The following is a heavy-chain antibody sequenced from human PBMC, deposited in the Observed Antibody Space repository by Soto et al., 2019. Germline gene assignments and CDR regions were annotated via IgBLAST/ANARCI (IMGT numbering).Heavy chain of an antibody. J-gene: IGHJ5*02. D-gene: IGHD3-16*01. CDR2: IRSKAYGGTT. Sequence: GGSLRLSCTASGFTFRDYAMSWFRQAPGKGLEWVGFIRSKAYGGTTEYAASVKGRFTISRDDSKSIAYLQMNSLKTEDTAVYHCTRDDTSYWFDPWGQGTLVTVSS. CDR1: GFTFRDYA. V-gene: IGHV3-49*03. CDR3: TRDDTSYWFDP.